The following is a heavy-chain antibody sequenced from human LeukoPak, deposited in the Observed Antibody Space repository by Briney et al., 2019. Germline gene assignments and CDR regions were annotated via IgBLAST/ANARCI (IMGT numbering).Heavy chain of an antibody. D-gene: IGHD5-12*01. CDR3: AKLKWLTTGNFDY. CDR2: ISGSGGST. V-gene: IGHV3-23*01. Sequence: PGGSLRLSCAASGFTFSIYAMSWVRQAPGKGLEWVSAISGSGGSTYYADSVKGRFTISRDNSKNTLYLQMNSLRAEDTAVYYCAKLKWLTTGNFDYWGQGTLVTVSS. CDR1: GFTFSIYA. J-gene: IGHJ4*02.